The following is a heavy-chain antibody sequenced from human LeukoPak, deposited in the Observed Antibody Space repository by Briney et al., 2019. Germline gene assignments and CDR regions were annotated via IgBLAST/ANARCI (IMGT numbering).Heavy chain of an antibody. CDR1: GYTFTGYY. D-gene: IGHD3-10*01. V-gene: IGHV1-2*02. CDR2: INPNSGGT. CDR3: ARSTITMVRGVIITRSYSEYFQH. J-gene: IGHJ1*01. Sequence: ASVKVSCKASGYTFTGYYMHWVRQAPGQGLEWMGWINPNSGGTNYAQKFQGRVTMTRDTSISTAYMELSRLRSDDTAVYYCARSTITMVRGVIITRSYSEYFQHWGQGTLVTVSS.